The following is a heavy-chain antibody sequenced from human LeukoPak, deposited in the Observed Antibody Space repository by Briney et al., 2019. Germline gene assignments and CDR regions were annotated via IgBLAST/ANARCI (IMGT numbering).Heavy chain of an antibody. D-gene: IGHD3-9*01. J-gene: IGHJ4*02. CDR1: GFIFSSYW. CDR2: IRQDGRET. Sequence: GGSLRLSCASSGFIFSSYWMPWVRQVPGKWLQLEANIRQDGRETSYVDSVEGGFTIFRDNAKNSLFLQMNSLRADHTALSYCARGVTSASYLRYSLEYWGQGIMVTVSS. V-gene: IGHV3-7*03. CDR3: ARGVTSASYLRYSLEY.